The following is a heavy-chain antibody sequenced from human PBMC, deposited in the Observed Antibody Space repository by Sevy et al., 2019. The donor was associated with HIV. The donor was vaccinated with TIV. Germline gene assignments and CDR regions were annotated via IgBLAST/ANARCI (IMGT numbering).Heavy chain of an antibody. D-gene: IGHD2-15*01. CDR1: GGSISHNSFN. J-gene: IGHJ4*02. CDR2: IFYSGTT. Sequence: SETLSLTCTVSGGSISHNSFNWGWIRQPPGKGLEWIGGIFYSGTTNYNPSLKSRVTISVDTSKNQFSLKLTSVSAADTAVYYCSRHYGGSSDYWGQGALVTVSS. CDR3: SRHYGGSSDY. V-gene: IGHV4-39*01.